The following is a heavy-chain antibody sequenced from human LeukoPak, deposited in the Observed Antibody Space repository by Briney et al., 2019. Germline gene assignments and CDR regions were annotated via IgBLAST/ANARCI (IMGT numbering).Heavy chain of an antibody. D-gene: IGHD6-6*01. CDR3: ARSYSSSGYCYYGMDL. CDR2: IYYSGNT. J-gene: IGHJ6*02. V-gene: IGHV4-59*01. CDR1: GGSISTYY. Sequence: PSETLSLTCTVSGGSISTYYWSWIRQPPGKGLEWIGYIYYSGNTIYNSSLKSRVTISVDKSKNQFSLKLSSVTAADTAVYYCARSYSSSGYCYYGMDLWGQGTTVTVSS.